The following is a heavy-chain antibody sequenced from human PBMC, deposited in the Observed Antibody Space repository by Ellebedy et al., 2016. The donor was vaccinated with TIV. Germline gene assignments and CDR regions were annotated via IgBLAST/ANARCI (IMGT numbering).Heavy chain of an antibody. Sequence: AASVKVSCKASGGTFSSYAISWVRQAPGQGLEWMGGIIPIFGTANYAQKFQGRVTVTADESTSTAYMELSSLRSEDTAVYYCARSNSGSSSQYYYYGMDVWGQGTTVTVSS. CDR1: GGTFSSYA. CDR2: IIPIFGTA. CDR3: ARSNSGSSSQYYYYGMDV. D-gene: IGHD6-6*01. V-gene: IGHV1-69*13. J-gene: IGHJ6*02.